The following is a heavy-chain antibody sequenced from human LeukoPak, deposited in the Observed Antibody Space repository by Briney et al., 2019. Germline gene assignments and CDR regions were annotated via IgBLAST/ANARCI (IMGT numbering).Heavy chain of an antibody. V-gene: IGHV4-39*07. CDR2: IYYSGST. Sequence: SETLSLTCTVSGGSISSSSYYWGWIRQPPGKGLEWIGSIYYSGSTYYNPSLKSRVTISVDTSKNQFSLKLNSVTAADTAVYYCARLVRGIYDYFDYWGQGTLVTVSS. CDR1: GGSISSSSYY. CDR3: ARLVRGIYDYFDY. D-gene: IGHD3-10*01. J-gene: IGHJ4*02.